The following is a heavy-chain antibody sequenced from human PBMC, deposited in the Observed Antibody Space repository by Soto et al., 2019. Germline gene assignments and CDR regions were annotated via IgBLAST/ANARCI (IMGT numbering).Heavy chain of an antibody. D-gene: IGHD2-21*01. J-gene: IGHJ3*01. CDR1: GSTFTSYY. CDR2: TNPSGGST. V-gene: IGHV1-46*01. CDR3: ARVRSGECYSRCAFDF. Sequence: GXSVKVSCXSSGSTFTSYYMNWARQAPGQGLECMGITNPSGGSTSYAQKFQGRVTMTRDTSTSTVYMELSSLRSEDTAVYYCARVRSGECYSRCAFDFWVQGTMVTVSS.